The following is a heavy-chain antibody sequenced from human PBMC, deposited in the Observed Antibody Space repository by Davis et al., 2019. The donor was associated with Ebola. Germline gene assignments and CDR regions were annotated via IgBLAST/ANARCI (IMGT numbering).Heavy chain of an antibody. CDR1: GYTFTSYD. D-gene: IGHD3-10*01. V-gene: IGHV1-8*01. CDR2: MNPNSGNT. Sequence: ASVKVSCKASGYTFTSYDINWVRQATGQGLEWMGWMNPNSGNTGYAQKFQGRVTMTRNTSISTAYMELSRLRSDDTAVYYCARGGELVLLWFGELFDPWGQGTLVTVSS. J-gene: IGHJ5*02. CDR3: ARGGELVLLWFGELFDP.